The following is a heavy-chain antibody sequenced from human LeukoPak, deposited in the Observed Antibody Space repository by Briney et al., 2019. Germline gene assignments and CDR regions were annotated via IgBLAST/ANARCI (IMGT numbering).Heavy chain of an antibody. J-gene: IGHJ3*02. Sequence: KPSETLSLTCTVSGGSISSYYWSWIRQPPGKGLEWIGYIYYSGSTNYNPSLKSRVTISVDTSKNQFSLKLNSVTAADTAVYYCARGRVARGAFDIWGQGTMVTASS. D-gene: IGHD2-15*01. CDR3: ARGRVARGAFDI. CDR2: IYYSGST. CDR1: GGSISSYY. V-gene: IGHV4-59*01.